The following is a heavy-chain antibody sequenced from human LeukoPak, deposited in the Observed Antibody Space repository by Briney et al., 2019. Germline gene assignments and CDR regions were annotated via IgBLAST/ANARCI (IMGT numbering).Heavy chain of an antibody. D-gene: IGHD3-3*01. J-gene: IGHJ4*02. CDR2: ISGRSSTI. CDR1: AFTFSDYS. V-gene: IGHV3-48*01. Sequence: GGSLRLSCAASAFTFSDYSMNWVRQAPGKGLEWISYISGRSSTIYYADSVRGRFTISRDNAKNSMYLQMNSLRAEDTAVYYCARGLFRDFWSGPRGDYWGQGTLVTVSS. CDR3: ARGLFRDFWSGPRGDY.